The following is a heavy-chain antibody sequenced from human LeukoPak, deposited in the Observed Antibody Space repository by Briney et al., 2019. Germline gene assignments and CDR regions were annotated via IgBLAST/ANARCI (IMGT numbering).Heavy chain of an antibody. D-gene: IGHD6-13*01. J-gene: IGHJ4*02. Sequence: SQTLSLTCTVSGGSISSGGYYWSWIRQPPGKGLEWIGYIYHSGSTYYNPSLKSRVTISVDKSKNQFFLKLSSVTATDTAVYYCARRVHSSSWSSYFDYWGQETLVTVSS. V-gene: IGHV4-30-2*02. CDR2: IYHSGST. CDR1: GGSISSGGYY. CDR3: ARRVHSSSWSSYFDY.